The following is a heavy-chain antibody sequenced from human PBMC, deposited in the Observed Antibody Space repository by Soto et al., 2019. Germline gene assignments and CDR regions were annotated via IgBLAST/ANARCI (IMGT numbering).Heavy chain of an antibody. Sequence: QLVESEGGLVQPGGSLRLSCEASGFIFTTSDMSWVRQAPGKGLEWVSSITTTGDTTHYADSVRGRFTISRDNARNTVYLKMNSLRVDDRAVYYCAKGGGGDHGYWGQGTLVAVSS. CDR3: AKGGGGDHGY. D-gene: IGHD2-21*02. J-gene: IGHJ4*02. CDR1: GFIFTTSD. V-gene: IGHV3-23*04. CDR2: ITTTGDTT.